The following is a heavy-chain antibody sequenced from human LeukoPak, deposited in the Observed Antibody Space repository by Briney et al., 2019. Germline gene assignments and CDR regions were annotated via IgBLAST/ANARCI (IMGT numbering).Heavy chain of an antibody. CDR2: IRSKAYGGTT. Sequence: PGGSLRLSCTASGFTFGDYAMSWVRQAPGKGLELVSFIRSKAYGGTTEYAASVKGRFTISRDDSKSIAYLQMNSLKTEDTAVYYCTRVSLVAPSVFFDYWGQGTLVTVSS. D-gene: IGHD2-15*01. CDR3: TRVSLVAPSVFFDY. CDR1: GFTFGDYA. V-gene: IGHV3-49*04. J-gene: IGHJ4*02.